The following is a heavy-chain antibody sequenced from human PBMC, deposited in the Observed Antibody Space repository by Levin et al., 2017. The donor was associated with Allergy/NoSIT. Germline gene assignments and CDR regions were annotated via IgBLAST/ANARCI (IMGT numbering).Heavy chain of an antibody. V-gene: IGHV4-34*01. CDR2: INHSGNT. J-gene: IGHJ4*02. CDR1: GGSFSDYY. Sequence: ESLKISCAVDGGSFSDYYWTWIRQPPGKGLEWIGEINHSGNTNYNPSLKSRVTVSVETSKNQVSLNLNSVTAADTAVYYCARGSLYDFWSTYFDYWGQGTLVTVSS. CDR3: ARGSLYDFWSTYFDY. D-gene: IGHD3-3*01.